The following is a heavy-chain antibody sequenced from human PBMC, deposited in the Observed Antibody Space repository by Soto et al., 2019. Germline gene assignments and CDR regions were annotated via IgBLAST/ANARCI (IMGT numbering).Heavy chain of an antibody. D-gene: IGHD3-16*01. Sequence: QVQLVESGGGVVQPGRSLRLSCAASGFSFSTYGMHWVRQAPGKGLEWVAIISFDGSRKHYVDSIRGRFTISSDNSGNTVYLQMNSLSAEDTAVYFCAKDLHPGRDNYLYGADSWGSGDVVSVSS. J-gene: IGHJ4*02. V-gene: IGHV3-30*18. CDR1: GFSFSTYG. CDR3: AKDLHPGRDNYLYGADS. CDR2: ISFDGSRK.